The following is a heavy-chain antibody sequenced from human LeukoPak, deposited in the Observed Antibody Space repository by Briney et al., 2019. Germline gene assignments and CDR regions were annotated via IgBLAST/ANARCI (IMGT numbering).Heavy chain of an antibody. CDR1: GGSISSDF. D-gene: IGHD3-3*01. Sequence: KPPETLSLTCTVSGGSISSDFWTWIRQPPGKGLEWIGYIHSSGSTNYNPSHESRVTISVDTSKNQFSLKLRSVTAADTAVYYCARMRAIDYDVWSGYSPQWGLGMDVWGQGTTVTVSS. CDR3: ARMRAIDYDVWSGYSPQWGLGMDV. J-gene: IGHJ6*02. V-gene: IGHV4-59*01. CDR2: IHSSGST.